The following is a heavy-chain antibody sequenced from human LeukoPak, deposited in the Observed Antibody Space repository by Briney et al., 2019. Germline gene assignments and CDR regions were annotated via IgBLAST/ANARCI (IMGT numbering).Heavy chain of an antibody. CDR1: GYSISSGYY. CDR3: ARHSGYCSTPSCYDSWFDP. J-gene: IGHJ5*02. Sequence: PSETLSLTCAVSGYSISSGYYWGWIRQPPGKGLEWIGNIYQSGRTHYNPSLKSRVTISVDPSKNQFSLKLNFVIAADTAVYYCARHSGYCSTPSCYDSWFDPWGQGALVTVSS. V-gene: IGHV4-38-2*01. D-gene: IGHD2-2*01. CDR2: IYQSGRT.